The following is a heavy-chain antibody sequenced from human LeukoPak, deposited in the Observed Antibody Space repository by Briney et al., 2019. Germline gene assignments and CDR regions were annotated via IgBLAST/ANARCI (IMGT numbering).Heavy chain of an antibody. D-gene: IGHD2-15*01. CDR2: IYYSEST. Sequence: PSETLSLTCTISGGSISSYYWSWIRQPPGKGLEWIGYIYYSESTNYNPSLKSRVTISVDTSKNQFSLKLSSVTAADTAVYYCARGLRGRPYYFDYWGQGTLVTVSS. CDR1: GGSISSYY. V-gene: IGHV4-59*01. J-gene: IGHJ4*02. CDR3: ARGLRGRPYYFDY.